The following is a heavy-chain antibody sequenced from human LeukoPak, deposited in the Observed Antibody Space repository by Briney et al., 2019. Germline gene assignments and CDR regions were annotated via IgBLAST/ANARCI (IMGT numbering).Heavy chain of an antibody. Sequence: GRSLRLSCAASGFTFSSYAMHWVRQAPGKGLEWVAVISYDGSNKYYADSVKGRFTISRDNSKNTLYLQMNSLRAEDTAVYYCARGIQLWLRRTYYYYGMDVWGQGTTVTVSS. D-gene: IGHD5-18*01. CDR2: ISYDGSNK. CDR1: GFTFSSYA. CDR3: ARGIQLWLRRTYYYYGMDV. J-gene: IGHJ6*02. V-gene: IGHV3-30*04.